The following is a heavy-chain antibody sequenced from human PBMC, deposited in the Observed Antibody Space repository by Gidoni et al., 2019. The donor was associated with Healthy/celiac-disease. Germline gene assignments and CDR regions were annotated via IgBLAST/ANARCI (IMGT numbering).Heavy chain of an antibody. Sequence: QVQLVESGGGVVQPGRSLRLSCAASGFTFSSYGMHWVRQAPGKGLEWVAVISYDGSNKYYADSVKGRFTISRDNSKNTLYLQMNSLRAEDTAVYYCAKDDYYDSSGYYPGVDYWGQGTLVTVSS. CDR1: GFTFSSYG. CDR2: ISYDGSNK. CDR3: AKDDYYDSSGYYPGVDY. V-gene: IGHV3-30*18. J-gene: IGHJ4*02. D-gene: IGHD3-22*01.